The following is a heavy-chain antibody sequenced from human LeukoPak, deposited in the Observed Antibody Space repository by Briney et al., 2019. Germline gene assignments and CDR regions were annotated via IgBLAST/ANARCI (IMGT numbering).Heavy chain of an antibody. V-gene: IGHV3-7*01. CDR2: IKEDGSVK. Sequence: GGSLRLSCAASGFTFSSFWMIWVRQAPGKGLEWVANIKEDGSVKDYVDSVKGRFTISRDNAKNSLFLQMNSLRAEDTAVYYCARDVVVTANFNWFDPWGQGTLVTVSS. D-gene: IGHD2-21*02. J-gene: IGHJ5*02. CDR3: ARDVVVTANFNWFDP. CDR1: GFTFSSFW.